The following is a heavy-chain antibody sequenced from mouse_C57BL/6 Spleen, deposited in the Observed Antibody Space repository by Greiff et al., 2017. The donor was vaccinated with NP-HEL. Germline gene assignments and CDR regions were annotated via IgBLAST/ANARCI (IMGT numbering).Heavy chain of an antibody. J-gene: IGHJ4*01. CDR2: IDPSDSYT. V-gene: IGHV1-69*01. D-gene: IGHD1-1*01. Sequence: VQLQQSGAELVMPGASVKLSCKASGYTFTSYWMHWVKQRPGQGLEWIGEIDPSDSYTNYNQKFKGKSTLTVDKSSSTAYMQLSSLTSEDSAVYYCASIVYGSGPMDYWGQRTSVTVSS. CDR3: ASIVYGSGPMDY. CDR1: GYTFTSYW.